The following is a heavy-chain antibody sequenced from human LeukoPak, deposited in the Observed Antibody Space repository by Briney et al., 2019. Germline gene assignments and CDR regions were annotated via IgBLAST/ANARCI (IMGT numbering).Heavy chain of an antibody. CDR1: GASISSSSYY. CDR2: IYYSGST. Sequence: SETLSLTCTVSGASISSSSYYWGWFRQPPGKGLEWIGTIYYSGSTYYNPSLKSRVAISVDTSNNQFSLKLSSVTAADTAVYYCARVPRSYYYYYYMDVWGKGTTVTVSS. V-gene: IGHV4-39*07. J-gene: IGHJ6*03. CDR3: ARVPRSYYYYYYMDV.